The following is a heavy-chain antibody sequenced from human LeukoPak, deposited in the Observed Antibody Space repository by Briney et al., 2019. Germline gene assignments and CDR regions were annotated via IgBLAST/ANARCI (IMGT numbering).Heavy chain of an antibody. V-gene: IGHV1-2*02. CDR3: ARDRYGDGFAHLDS. CDR1: GYTFTSYY. Sequence: ASVKVSCKASGYTFTSYYMHWVRQAPGHGLEWMGWITPSGGTDYPQKFQGRVAITWDTSITTAYMDLSRLTSDDTAVYYCARDRYGDGFAHLDSWGQGALVTVSS. J-gene: IGHJ4*02. CDR2: ITPSGGT. D-gene: IGHD5-24*01.